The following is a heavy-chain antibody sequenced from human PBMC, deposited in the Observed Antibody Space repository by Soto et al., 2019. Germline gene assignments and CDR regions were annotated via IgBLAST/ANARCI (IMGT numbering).Heavy chain of an antibody. V-gene: IGHV3-23*01. D-gene: IGHD3-10*01. CDR3: ANGSPPGVGMVRGVPDY. J-gene: IGHJ4*02. CDR1: GFTFSSYA. Sequence: HPGWSLRLSCAASGFTFSSYAMSGARQAPGKGLEWVSAISGSGGSTYYADSVKGRFTISRDNSKNTLYLQMNSLRAEDTAVYYCANGSPPGVGMVRGVPDYWGQGTLVTVSS. CDR2: ISGSGGST.